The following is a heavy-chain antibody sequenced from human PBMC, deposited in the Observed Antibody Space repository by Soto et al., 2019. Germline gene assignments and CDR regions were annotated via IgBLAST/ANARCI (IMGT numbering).Heavy chain of an antibody. CDR2: IWYDGSNK. V-gene: IGHV3-33*01. CDR3: ARDGYCTNDDCYNGEDY. J-gene: IGHJ4*02. D-gene: IGHD2-8*01. CDR1: GFTFSSFG. Sequence: QVQLVESGGGVVQPGTSLRLSCAASGFTFSSFGMHWVRQAPGKGLEWVGIIWYDGSNKYYGDSVKGRFTISRDNSKNTLSLQMNSLRAEDTAVYYCARDGYCTNDDCYNGEDYWGQGTLVTVSS.